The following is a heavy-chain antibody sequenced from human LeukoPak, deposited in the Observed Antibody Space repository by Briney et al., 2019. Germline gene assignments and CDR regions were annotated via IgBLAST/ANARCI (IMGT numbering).Heavy chain of an antibody. Sequence: ASVKVSCKASGGTFSSYAISWVRQAPGQGLEWMGRIIPIFGTANYAQKFQGRVTITTDESTSTAYMELSSLRSEDTAVYYCARDRDGLLGGFDYWGQGTLVTVSS. J-gene: IGHJ4*02. CDR2: IIPIFGTA. D-gene: IGHD5-24*01. CDR1: GGTFSSYA. CDR3: ARDRDGLLGGFDY. V-gene: IGHV1-69*05.